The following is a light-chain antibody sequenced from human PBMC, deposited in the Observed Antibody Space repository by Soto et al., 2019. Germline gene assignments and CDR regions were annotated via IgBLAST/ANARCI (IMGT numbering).Light chain of an antibody. Sequence: EIVLTQSQGPMSLSPGARSTFSCSARESVSSSYLAWYQQIPGRAPRLLIICASTRATGIPPRCSGRRSGTEFTPTIISLQSEDSAVYYCQHQYNWHPWTFGQGTKVDNK. CDR3: QHQYNWHPWT. CDR1: ESVSSSY. V-gene: IGKV3D-20*02. J-gene: IGKJ1*01. CDR2: CAS.